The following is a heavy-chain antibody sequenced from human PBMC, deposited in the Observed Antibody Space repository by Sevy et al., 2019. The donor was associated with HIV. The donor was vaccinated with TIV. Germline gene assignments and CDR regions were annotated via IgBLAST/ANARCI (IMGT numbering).Heavy chain of an antibody. Sequence: SETLSLTCTVSGVSISGYYWSWIRQSPGKGLEWIGYIYYSGMTNYNPSLKSRVTISDDTSKNQFSLKLNAVTAADTAVYYCARAAAEYYYGMDVWGQGTKVTVSS. CDR1: GVSISGYY. J-gene: IGHJ6*02. D-gene: IGHD6-25*01. CDR2: IYYSGMT. V-gene: IGHV4-59*01. CDR3: ARAAAEYYYGMDV.